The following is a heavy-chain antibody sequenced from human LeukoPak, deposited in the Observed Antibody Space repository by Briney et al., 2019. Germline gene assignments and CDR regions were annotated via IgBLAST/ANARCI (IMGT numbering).Heavy chain of an antibody. V-gene: IGHV3-48*04. J-gene: IGHJ4*01. D-gene: IGHD2-2*01. CDR3: ARDTRGESDY. CDR2: ISNSDTV. CDR1: GFTFRTYG. Sequence: PGGSLRLSCAASGFTFRTYGMNWVRQAPGKGLEWISYISNSDTVHYSNSVEGRFTIPRDNAKNSLYLQMNSLRAEDTAMYYCARDTRGESDYWGHGTLVTVSS.